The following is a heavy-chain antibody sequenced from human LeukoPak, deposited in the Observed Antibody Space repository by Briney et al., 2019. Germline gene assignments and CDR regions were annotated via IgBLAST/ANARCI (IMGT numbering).Heavy chain of an antibody. CDR1: GYTFTSYY. CDR2: INPNSGGT. CDR3: ARSRRGYSGYDPYYFDY. D-gene: IGHD5-12*01. V-gene: IGHV1-2*02. J-gene: IGHJ4*02. Sequence: ASVKVSCKASGYTFTSYYMHWVRQAPGQGLEWMGWINPNSGGTNYAQKFQGRVTMTRDTSISTAYMELSRLRSDDTAMYYCARSRRGYSGYDPYYFDYWGQGTLVTVSS.